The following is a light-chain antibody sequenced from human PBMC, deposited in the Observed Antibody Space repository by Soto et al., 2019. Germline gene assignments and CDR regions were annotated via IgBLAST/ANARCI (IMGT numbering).Light chain of an antibody. CDR3: SSYTSRSTLG. CDR2: DVS. V-gene: IGLV2-14*01. CDR1: SSDVGGYNY. J-gene: IGLJ2*01. Sequence: QSALTQPASVSGSPGQSITISCTGTSSDVGGYNYVSWYQQHPGKAPKLMIYDVSDRPSGVSSRFSGSKSGNTASLTISGLQAEDEANYYCSSYTSRSTLGFGGGTKLTVL.